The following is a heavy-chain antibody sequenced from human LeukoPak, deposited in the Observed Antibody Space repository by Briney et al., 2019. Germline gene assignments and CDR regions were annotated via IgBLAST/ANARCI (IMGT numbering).Heavy chain of an antibody. CDR1: GFTFSSYE. CDR2: ISSSGSTI. D-gene: IGHD2-2*01. J-gene: IGHJ3*02. CDR3: VLGTSRSLVPAAAFDI. V-gene: IGHV3-48*03. Sequence: QPGGSLRLSCAASGFTFSSYEMNWVRQAPGKGLEWVSYISSSGSTIYYADSVKDRFTISRDNAKNSLYLQMNSLRAEDTAVYYCVLGTSRSLVPAAAFDIWGQGTMVTVSS.